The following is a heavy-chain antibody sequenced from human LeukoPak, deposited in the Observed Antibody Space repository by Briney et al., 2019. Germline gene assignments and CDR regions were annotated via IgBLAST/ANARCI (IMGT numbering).Heavy chain of an antibody. D-gene: IGHD7-27*01. V-gene: IGHV3-74*01. CDR2: INSDGSST. J-gene: IGHJ4*02. Sequence: GGSLRLSCAASGFTFSSYWMHWVRQAPGKGLVWVSRINSDGSSTSYADSVKGRVTISRDNAKNTLYLQMNTLRAEDTAVYYCARDPNWGRYFDYWGQGTLVTVSS. CDR3: ARDPNWGRYFDY. CDR1: GFTFSSYW.